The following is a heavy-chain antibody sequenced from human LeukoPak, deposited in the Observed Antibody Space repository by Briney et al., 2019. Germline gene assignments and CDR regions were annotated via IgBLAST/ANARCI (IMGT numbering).Heavy chain of an antibody. CDR1: GYTFTSYG. CDR2: ISAYNGNT. CDR3: AREYSNYDGYHFDY. J-gene: IGHJ4*02. V-gene: IGHV1-18*01. D-gene: IGHD4-11*01. Sequence: ASVKVSCKASGYTFTSYGISWVRQAPGQGLEWMGWISAYNGNTNYAQKLQGRVTMTTNTSTSTAYMELRSLRSDDTAVYYCAREYSNYDGYHFDYWGQGTLVTVSS.